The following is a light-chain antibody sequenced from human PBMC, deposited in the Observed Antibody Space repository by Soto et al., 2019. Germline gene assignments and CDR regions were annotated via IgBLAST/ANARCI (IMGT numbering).Light chain of an antibody. Sequence: EIVLTQSPGTLSLSPGERATLSCRASQRVSSGYLAWYQQKPGQAPRLLVXGASNRATDIPDRFSGRGSGTDFTLTISRLEPEDFAVYYCQQYGSSPPSSTFGQGTRLEI. CDR2: GAS. CDR3: QQYGSSPPSST. V-gene: IGKV3-20*01. J-gene: IGKJ5*01. CDR1: QRVSSGY.